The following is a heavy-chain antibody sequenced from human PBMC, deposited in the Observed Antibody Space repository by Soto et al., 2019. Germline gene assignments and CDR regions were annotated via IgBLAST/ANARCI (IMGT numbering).Heavy chain of an antibody. V-gene: IGHV1-24*01. CDR3: ATGRPAGYSGYETHPRGYYYMDV. D-gene: IGHD5-12*01. J-gene: IGHJ6*03. CDR1: GYTLTELS. CDR2: FDPEDGET. Sequence: ASVKVSCKVSGYTLTELSMHWVRQAPGKGLEWMGGFDPEDGETIYAQKFQGRVTMTEDTSTDTAYMELSSLGSEDTAVYYCATGRPAGYSGYETHPRGYYYMDVWGKGTTVTVSS.